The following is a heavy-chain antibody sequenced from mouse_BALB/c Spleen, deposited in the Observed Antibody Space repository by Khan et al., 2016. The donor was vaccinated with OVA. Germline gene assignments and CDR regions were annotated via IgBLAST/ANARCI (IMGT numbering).Heavy chain of an antibody. J-gene: IGHJ2*01. Sequence: EVQLQESGPGLVKPSQSLSLTCIVTGYSITSGYGWNWIRQFPGNKLEWMGYISYSGSTIYNSSLTSRISITRETSKYQLLLQLNSVTTKETATYYCAKTARIKYWGQGTTLTVSS. CDR2: ISYSGST. V-gene: IGHV3-2*02. D-gene: IGHD1-2*01. CDR1: GYSITSGYG. CDR3: AKTARIKY.